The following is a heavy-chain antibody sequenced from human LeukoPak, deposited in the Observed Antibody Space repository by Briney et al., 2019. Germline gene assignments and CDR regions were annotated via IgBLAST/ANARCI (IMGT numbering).Heavy chain of an antibody. J-gene: IGHJ4*02. V-gene: IGHV3-48*02. CDR2: ISSSSSTI. CDR1: GFTFSSFN. CDR3: ARGSSLDN. D-gene: IGHD3-16*02. Sequence: GGSLRLSCAASGFTFSSFNMNWVRQAPGKGLEGVSYISSSSSTIYYRDSVKGRFTISRDNAKNSLYLQMSSLRDEDTAVYYCARGSSLDNWGQGALVTVSS.